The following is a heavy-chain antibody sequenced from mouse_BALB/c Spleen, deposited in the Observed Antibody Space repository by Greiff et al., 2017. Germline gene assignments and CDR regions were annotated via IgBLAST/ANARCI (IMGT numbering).Heavy chain of an antibody. CDR1: GFTFSDYY. D-gene: IGHD2-1*01. CDR3: ARCGNYDYFDY. Sequence: EVNVVESGGGLVKPGGSLKLSCAASGFTFSDYYMYWVRQTPEKRLEWVATISDGGSYTYYPDSVKGRFTISRDNAKNNLYLQMSSLKSEDTAMYYCARCGNYDYFDYWGQGTTLTVSS. V-gene: IGHV5-4*02. CDR2: ISDGGSYT. J-gene: IGHJ2*01.